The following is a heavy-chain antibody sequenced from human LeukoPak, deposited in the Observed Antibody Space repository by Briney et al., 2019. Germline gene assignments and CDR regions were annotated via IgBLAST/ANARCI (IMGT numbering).Heavy chain of an antibody. V-gene: IGHV4-38-2*02. CDR1: GYSISSGYY. Sequence: KASETLSLTCAVSGYSISSGYYWGWIRQPPGKGLEGIGRIYHSGSTYYNPPLNTRVTISVDTPKNQFSLKLRSVTAADTAVYYCARDRNYYFDYWGQGTLVTVSS. J-gene: IGHJ4*02. D-gene: IGHD4-11*01. CDR2: IYHSGST. CDR3: ARDRNYYFDY.